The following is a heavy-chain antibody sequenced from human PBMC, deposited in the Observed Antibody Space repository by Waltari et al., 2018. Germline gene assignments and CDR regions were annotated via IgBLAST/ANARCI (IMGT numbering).Heavy chain of an antibody. Sequence: EVQLLESGGGLVQPGGSLRLSCAASAFTFSDYAMNWVRQAPGKGLEWFSTITGSGGSTYYKPSVKCRFTISRDKSRNTLFLQMNTLGAEDTAVYYCAKISRGSTMDIFFDFWGQGTLVTVSS. V-gene: IGHV3-23*01. CDR3: AKISRGSTMDIFFDF. CDR1: AFTFSDYA. D-gene: IGHD3-10*01. J-gene: IGHJ4*02. CDR2: ITGSGGST.